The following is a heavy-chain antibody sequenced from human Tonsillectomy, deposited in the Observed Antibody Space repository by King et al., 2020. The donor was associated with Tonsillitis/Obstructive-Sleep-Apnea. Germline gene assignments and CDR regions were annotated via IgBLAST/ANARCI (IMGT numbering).Heavy chain of an antibody. CDR1: GYSFTSYW. Sequence: EVQLVESRAEVKKPGESLKISCQGSGYSFTSYWIGWVRQMPGKGLEWMGIIYPGDSDTRYSPSFQGQVTISADKSISTAYLQWSSLKASDTALYYCAISYYGDYRYWYFDLWGRGTLVTVSS. CDR3: AISYYGDYRYWYFDL. D-gene: IGHD4-17*01. CDR2: IYPGDSDT. J-gene: IGHJ2*01. V-gene: IGHV5-51*01.